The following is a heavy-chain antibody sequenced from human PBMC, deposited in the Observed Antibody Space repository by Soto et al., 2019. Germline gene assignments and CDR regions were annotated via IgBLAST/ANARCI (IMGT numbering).Heavy chain of an antibody. CDR1: GFAFSTYG. Sequence: QVHLVESGGGVVQPGRSLTISCVGSGFAFSTYGMHWVRQAPAKGLEWVALISYDGTDKYYADSVKGRFSISRDNSKXXLSLQMDSLRPEDTAVYYCAKDFGAWSDSWGQGTLVNVSS. V-gene: IGHV3-30*18. J-gene: IGHJ5*02. CDR3: AKDFGAWSDS. D-gene: IGHD6-19*01. CDR2: ISYDGTDK.